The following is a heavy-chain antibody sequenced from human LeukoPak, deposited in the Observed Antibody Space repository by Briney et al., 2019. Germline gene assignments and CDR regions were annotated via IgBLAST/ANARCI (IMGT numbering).Heavy chain of an antibody. J-gene: IGHJ6*02. CDR2: INHSGST. CDR1: GGSFSGYY. D-gene: IGHD3-10*01. CDR3: ASGSGRHHRYYYYYGMDV. V-gene: IGHV4-34*01. Sequence: SETLSLTFAVYGGSFSGYYWSWIRQPPGKGLEWSGEINHSGSTNYNPSLKSRVTISVDTSKNQFSLKLSSVTAADTAVYYCASGSGRHHRYYYYYGMDVWGQGTTVTVSS.